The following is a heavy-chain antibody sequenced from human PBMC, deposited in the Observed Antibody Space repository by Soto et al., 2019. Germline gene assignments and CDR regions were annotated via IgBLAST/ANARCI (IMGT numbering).Heavy chain of an antibody. CDR1: GFTFSSYA. D-gene: IGHD3-16*02. CDR3: AKTPYDYVGGSYRPYYFDY. CDR2: ISGSGGST. J-gene: IGHJ4*02. Sequence: GGSLRLSCAASGFTFSSYAMSWVRQAPGKGLEWVSAISGSGGSTYYADSVKGRFTISRDNSKNTLYLQMNSLRAEDTAVYYCAKTPYDYVGGSYRPYYFDYWGKGTRVTVSS. V-gene: IGHV3-23*01.